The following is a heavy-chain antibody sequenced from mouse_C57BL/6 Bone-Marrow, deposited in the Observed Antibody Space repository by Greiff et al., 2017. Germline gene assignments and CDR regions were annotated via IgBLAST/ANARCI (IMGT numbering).Heavy chain of an antibody. CDR2: IDPSDSYT. J-gene: IGHJ1*03. D-gene: IGHD1-1*01. CDR1: GYTFTSYW. V-gene: IGHV1-69*01. Sequence: QVQLQQPGAELVMPGASVKLSCKASGYTFTSYWMHWVKQRPGQGLEWIGEIDPSDSYTNYNQKFKGKSTLTVDKSSSTAYMQLRSLTSEDSAVYYCAPYYGSSYWYFDVWGTGTTVTVSS. CDR3: APYYGSSYWYFDV.